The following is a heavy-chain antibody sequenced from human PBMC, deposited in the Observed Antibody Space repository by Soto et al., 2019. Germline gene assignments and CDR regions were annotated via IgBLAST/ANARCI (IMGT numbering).Heavy chain of an antibody. CDR3: TTGSVDGF. CDR1: GFSVTNAW. J-gene: IGHJ6*02. D-gene: IGHD5-12*01. Sequence: EVQLVDSGGGLVKPGGSLRLSCAASGFSVTNAWMNWVRQAPGKGLEWVCRVYTSAEGGATNYAAPVKGRFTISRDDSKNTVYLQMNSLMTEDTAVYYCTTGSVDGFWGQGTTVTVSS. V-gene: IGHV3-15*07. CDR2: VYTSAEGGAT.